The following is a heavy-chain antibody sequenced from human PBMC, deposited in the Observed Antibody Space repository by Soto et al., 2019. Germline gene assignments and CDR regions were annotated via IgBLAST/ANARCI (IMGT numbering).Heavy chain of an antibody. D-gene: IGHD3-16*02. CDR1: GFTFSDYY. J-gene: IGHJ6*03. CDR2: ISSSGSTI. Sequence: GGSLRLSCAASGFTFSDYYMSWIRQAPGKGLEWVSYISSSGSTIYYADSVKGRFTISRDNAKNSLYLQMNSLRAEDTAVYYCARTYYDYIWGSYPNYMDVWGKGTTVTVS. V-gene: IGHV3-11*01. CDR3: ARTYYDYIWGSYPNYMDV.